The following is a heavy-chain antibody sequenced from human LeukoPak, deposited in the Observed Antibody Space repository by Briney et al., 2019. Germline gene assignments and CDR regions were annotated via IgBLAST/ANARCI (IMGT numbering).Heavy chain of an antibody. Sequence: PGGSLRLSCAASGFTFTSYSMNWVRQAPGKGLEWVSSISSSSSYIYYADSVKGRFTISRDNAKNSLYLQMNSLRAEDTAVYYCARPIWFGESDGFDIWGQGTMVTVSS. J-gene: IGHJ3*02. D-gene: IGHD3-10*01. CDR1: GFTFTSYS. CDR2: ISSSSSYI. CDR3: ARPIWFGESDGFDI. V-gene: IGHV3-21*01.